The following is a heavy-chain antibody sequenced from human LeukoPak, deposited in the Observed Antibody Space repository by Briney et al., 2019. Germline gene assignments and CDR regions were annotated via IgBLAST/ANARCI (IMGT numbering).Heavy chain of an antibody. CDR2: IYYISNT. J-gene: IGHJ4*02. D-gene: IGHD1-26*01. CDR3: ARTQSQSGSYRYYFGY. V-gene: IGHV4-61*08. Sequence: PSETLSLTCSVSGVSVGSAGYYWSWIRQPPGGGPEWIGYIYYISNTNYNPSLKSRVTMSLNPSGNQFSLKLDSVTAADTAMYYCARTQSQSGSYRYYFGYWGQGTLVTVSS. CDR1: GVSVGSAGYY.